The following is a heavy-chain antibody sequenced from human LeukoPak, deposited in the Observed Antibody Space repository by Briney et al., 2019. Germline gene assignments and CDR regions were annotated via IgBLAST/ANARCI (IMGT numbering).Heavy chain of an antibody. CDR3: ARWGGGFDY. CDR2: IKQDGSEK. V-gene: IGHV3-7*04. Sequence: GGSLRLSCAASGFTFSSYWMSWVRQAQGKRLEWVANIKQDGSEKYYVDSVKGRFTISRDNAKNSLYLHVDSLRVEDTAVYYCARWGGGFDYWGQGTLVTVSS. J-gene: IGHJ4*02. CDR1: GFTFSSYW. D-gene: IGHD3-16*01.